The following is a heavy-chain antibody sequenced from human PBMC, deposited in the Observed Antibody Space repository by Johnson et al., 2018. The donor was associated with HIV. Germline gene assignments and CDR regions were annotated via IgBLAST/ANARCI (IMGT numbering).Heavy chain of an antibody. J-gene: IGHJ3*02. Sequence: VQLVESGGGLVQPGGSLRLSCAASGFTFSNYWMSWVRQAPGKGLEWVANIKQDGSEKYYVDSVKGRFTISRDNAKNSRYLQMNSLRAEDTAVYYCARGDIVVVPAATRAQDAFDIWGQGTMVTVSS. CDR3: ARGDIVVVPAATRAQDAFDI. CDR2: IKQDGSEK. CDR1: GFTFSNYW. V-gene: IGHV3-7*02. D-gene: IGHD2-2*01.